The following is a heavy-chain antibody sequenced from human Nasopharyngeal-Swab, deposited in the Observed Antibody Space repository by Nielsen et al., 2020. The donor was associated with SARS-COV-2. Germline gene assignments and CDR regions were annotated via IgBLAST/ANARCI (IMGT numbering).Heavy chain of an antibody. CDR1: GFTLTNYG. CDR2: ISYDGNTE. Sequence: GGSLRLSCAASGFTLTNYGMHWVRQAPGKGLEWAAAISYDGNTEYYADSAKGRFTISRDSAKNTLYLQMNSLRAEDTAVYYCAKEVKRIAAAGSDYWGQGTLVTVSS. D-gene: IGHD6-13*01. CDR3: AKEVKRIAAAGSDY. J-gene: IGHJ4*02. V-gene: IGHV3-30*18.